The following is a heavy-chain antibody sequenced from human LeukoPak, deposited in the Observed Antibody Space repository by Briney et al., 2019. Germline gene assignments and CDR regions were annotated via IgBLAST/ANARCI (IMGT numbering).Heavy chain of an antibody. D-gene: IGHD6-19*01. CDR2: IFYSGST. Sequence: SETLSLTCTVSGGSISRYYWSWIRQPPGKGLEWIGYIFYSGSTNYNPSLMSRVTISGDTSKNQFSLRLSSVTAADTAVYYCARPYNSGWYGAFDIWGQGTMVTVSS. CDR3: ARPYNSGWYGAFDI. CDR1: GGSISRYY. V-gene: IGHV4-59*08. J-gene: IGHJ3*02.